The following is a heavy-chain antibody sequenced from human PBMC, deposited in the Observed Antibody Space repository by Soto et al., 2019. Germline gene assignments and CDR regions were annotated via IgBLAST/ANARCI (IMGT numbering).Heavy chain of an antibody. Sequence: ASVNVSCKASGYTFTSYGIRWVRQAPGQGLEWMGWISAYNGSTSYAQKFQGRVTMTRDTSTSTVYMELSSLRSEDTAVYYCARDWAYDFWSGYYTRLYYGMDVWGQGTTVTVSS. CDR3: ARDWAYDFWSGYYTRLYYGMDV. D-gene: IGHD3-3*01. CDR2: ISAYNGST. CDR1: GYTFTSYG. V-gene: IGHV1-18*01. J-gene: IGHJ6*02.